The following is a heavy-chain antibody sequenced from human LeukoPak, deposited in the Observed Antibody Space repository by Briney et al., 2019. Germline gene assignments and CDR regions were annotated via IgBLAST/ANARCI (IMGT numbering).Heavy chain of an antibody. CDR3: AKDSVVVVAATLGASDY. Sequence: GGSLRLSCAASGFTFSSYAMSWVRQAPGKGLEWVSAISGSGGSTYYADSVKGRFTISRDNSKNTLYLQMCSLRAEDTAVDYCAKDSVVVVAATLGASDYWGQGTLVTVSS. V-gene: IGHV3-23*01. D-gene: IGHD2-15*01. CDR2: ISGSGGST. CDR1: GFTFSSYA. J-gene: IGHJ4*02.